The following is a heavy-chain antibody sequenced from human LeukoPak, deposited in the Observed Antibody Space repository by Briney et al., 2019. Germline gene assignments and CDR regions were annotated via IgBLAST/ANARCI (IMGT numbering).Heavy chain of an antibody. Sequence: ASVKVSCRASGYTFSRYGISWVRQAHGQEPEWMGWISPYNGKPDYAQKVQGRVSMTTDTSSTTAYMELRSLISDDTAIYYCARDGASGSGTYGQLDYWGQGTLVTVSS. D-gene: IGHD3-10*01. V-gene: IGHV1-18*01. J-gene: IGHJ4*02. CDR2: ISPYNGKP. CDR3: ARDGASGSGTYGQLDY. CDR1: GYTFSRYG.